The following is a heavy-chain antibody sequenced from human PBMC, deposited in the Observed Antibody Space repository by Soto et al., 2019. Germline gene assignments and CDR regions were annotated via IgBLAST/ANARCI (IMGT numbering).Heavy chain of an antibody. CDR3: ARDFLRVAVAGTLPSDY. V-gene: IGHV3-21*01. CDR2: ISSSSSYI. J-gene: IGHJ4*02. CDR1: GFTFSSYS. D-gene: IGHD6-19*01. Sequence: GGSLRLSCAASGFTFSSYSMNWVRQAPGKGLEWVSSISSSSSYIYYADSVKGRFTISRDNAKNSLYLQMNSLRAEDTAVYYCARDFLRVAVAGTLPSDYWGQGTLVTVSS.